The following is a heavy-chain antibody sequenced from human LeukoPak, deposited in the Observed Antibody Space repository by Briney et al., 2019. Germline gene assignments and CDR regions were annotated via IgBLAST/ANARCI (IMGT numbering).Heavy chain of an antibody. V-gene: IGHV3-30*02. D-gene: IGHD3-16*01. CDR2: IRYDANDK. J-gene: IGHJ4*02. CDR1: GFTFSYYG. CDR3: VRDQGGAVSY. Sequence: PGGSLRLSCAASGFTFSYYGMHWVRQAPGKGLEWVAFIRYDANDKFYAESVRGRFTISRDNSKNSMFLQMNSLRAEDTAVYYCVRDQGGAVSYWGQGTLVTVSS.